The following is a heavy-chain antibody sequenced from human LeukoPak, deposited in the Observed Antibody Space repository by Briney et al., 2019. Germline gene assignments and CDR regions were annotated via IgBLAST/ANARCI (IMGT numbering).Heavy chain of an antibody. D-gene: IGHD2-2*02. V-gene: IGHV1-8*02. CDR2: MNPNSGNT. Sequence: ASVKVSFKASGYTFTGYYMHWVRQATGQGLEWMGWMNPNSGNTGYAQKFQGRVTMTRNTSISTAYMELSSLRSEDTAVYYCARVLGYCSSTSCYTIFSYYYGMDVWGQGTTVTVSS. CDR3: ARVLGYCSSTSCYTIFSYYYGMDV. J-gene: IGHJ6*02. CDR1: GYTFTGYY.